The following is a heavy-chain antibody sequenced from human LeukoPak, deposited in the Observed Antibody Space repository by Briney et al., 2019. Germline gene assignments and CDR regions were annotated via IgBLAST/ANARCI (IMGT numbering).Heavy chain of an antibody. V-gene: IGHV3-48*03. CDR3: ARGYPDSTPN. D-gene: IGHD2/OR15-2a*01. J-gene: IGHJ4*02. Sequence: GGSLRLSCAASGFTFSSYEMNWVRQAPGKGLEWVSYISSSGSTIYYADSVKGRFTISRDNAKNSLYLQMNSLGAEDTAVYYCARGYPDSTPNWGQGTLVTVSS. CDR2: ISSSGSTI. CDR1: GFTFSSYE.